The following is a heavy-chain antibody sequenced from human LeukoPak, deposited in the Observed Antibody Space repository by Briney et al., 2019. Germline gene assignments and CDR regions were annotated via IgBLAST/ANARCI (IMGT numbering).Heavy chain of an antibody. V-gene: IGHV3-49*04. CDR3: TTGGYGGQFDY. CDR1: GFTFGDYA. Sequence: GGSLRLSCTASGFTFGDYAMSWVRQAPGKGLEWVGFIRSKTFGGTTEYAASVKGRFTISRDDSKSIAYLQMNSLKTEDTAVYYCTTGGYGGQFDYWGQGTLVTVSS. J-gene: IGHJ4*02. CDR2: IRSKTFGGTT. D-gene: IGHD5-12*01.